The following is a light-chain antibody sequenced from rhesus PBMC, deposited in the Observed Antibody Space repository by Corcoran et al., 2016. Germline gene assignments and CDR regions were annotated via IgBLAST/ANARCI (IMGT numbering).Light chain of an antibody. V-gene: IGKV1-38*01. CDR1: QGISSY. CDR2: DAS. J-gene: IGKJ4*01. Sequence: DIQLTQSPSSLSASVGDRVTITCRASQGISSYLAWYQQKSGKAPKLLIYDASNLQSGVPSRFSGSGSGTEFTLTISSLQPEDFATYYCQQQNSYPLTFGGGTKVEIK. CDR3: QQQNSYPLT.